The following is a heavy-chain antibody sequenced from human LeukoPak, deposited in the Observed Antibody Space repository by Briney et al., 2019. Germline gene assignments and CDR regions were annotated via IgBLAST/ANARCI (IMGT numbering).Heavy chain of an antibody. CDR3: ARHKDYTIFAYLGMDV. CDR2: VFYNGDT. CDR1: GGSMSSYY. Sequence: SETLSLTCTVSGGSMSSYYWGWIGTPPGKARGGCVYVFYNGDTDYNPSLRSRITISMDMSKNQFSLRLASLTAADTAVYYCARHKDYTIFAYLGMDVWGQGISVTVSS. V-gene: IGHV4-59*08. J-gene: IGHJ6*02. D-gene: IGHD4-11*01.